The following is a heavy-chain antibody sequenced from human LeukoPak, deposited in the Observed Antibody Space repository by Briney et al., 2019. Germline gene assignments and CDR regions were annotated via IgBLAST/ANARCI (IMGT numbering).Heavy chain of an antibody. Sequence: GGSLRLSCVVSGFNFNHAWMSWVRQAPGKGLEWVSVIYSGGSTYYADSVKGRFTISRHNSKNTLYLQMNSLRAEDTAVYYCAREGLPGYDSSGYALDWGQGTLVTVSS. CDR3: AREGLPGYDSSGYALD. V-gene: IGHV3-53*04. J-gene: IGHJ4*02. CDR2: IYSGGST. CDR1: GFNFNHAW. D-gene: IGHD3-22*01.